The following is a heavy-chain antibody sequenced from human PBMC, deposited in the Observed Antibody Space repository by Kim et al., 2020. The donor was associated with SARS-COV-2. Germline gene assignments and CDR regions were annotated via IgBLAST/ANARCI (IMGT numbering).Heavy chain of an antibody. CDR3: ARDRNYYDSSSY. J-gene: IGHJ4*02. Sequence: YYNPSLKSRVTISVDTSKNQFSLKLSSVTAADTAVYYCARDRNYYDSSSYWGQGTLVTVSS. D-gene: IGHD3-22*01. V-gene: IGHV4-30-2*04.